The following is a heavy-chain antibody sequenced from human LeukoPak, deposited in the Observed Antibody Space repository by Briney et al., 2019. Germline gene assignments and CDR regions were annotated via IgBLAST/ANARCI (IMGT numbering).Heavy chain of an antibody. Sequence: AASVKVSCKASGYTFTSYAMNWVRQAPGQGLEWMGWINTITGNPTYAQGFTGRFVFSLDTSVSTVYLQINSLKAEDTAVYYCTRDPHNQRRIAVAGSLVWGQGTTVTVSS. D-gene: IGHD6-19*01. CDR2: INTITGNP. CDR3: TRDPHNQRRIAVAGSLV. J-gene: IGHJ6*02. CDR1: GYTFTSYA. V-gene: IGHV7-4-1*02.